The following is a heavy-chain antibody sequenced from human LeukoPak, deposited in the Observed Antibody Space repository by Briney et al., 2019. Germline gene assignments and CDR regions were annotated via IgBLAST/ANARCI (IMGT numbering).Heavy chain of an antibody. V-gene: IGHV3-30*01. J-gene: IGHJ4*02. CDR3: ARDRLPTYYYGSGSYYNVFDY. Sequence: PGGSLRLSCAASGFTFSSYAMYWVRQAPGKGPEWVTVISYDGSNKYYADSVKGRFTISRDNSKNTLYLQMNSLRAEDTAVYYCARDRLPTYYYGSGSYYNVFDYWGQGTLVTVSS. CDR1: GFTFSSYA. CDR2: ISYDGSNK. D-gene: IGHD3-10*01.